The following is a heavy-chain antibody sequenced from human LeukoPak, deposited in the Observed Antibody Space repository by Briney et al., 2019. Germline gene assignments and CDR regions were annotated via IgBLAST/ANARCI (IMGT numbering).Heavy chain of an antibody. CDR1: GFIFNEYG. J-gene: IGHJ1*01. D-gene: IGHD6-13*01. CDR3: ATPAAGPGAEYSLY. V-gene: IGHV3-21*01. CDR2: IDFTSRYI. Sequence: GGSLRLSCVASGFIFNEYGMTWVRQIPGKGLEWVSSIDFTSRYIYNADSVKGRFTTSRDNAKNSLDLQMNSLKVEDTAVYHCATPAAGPGAEYSLYWGQGTLVIVSS.